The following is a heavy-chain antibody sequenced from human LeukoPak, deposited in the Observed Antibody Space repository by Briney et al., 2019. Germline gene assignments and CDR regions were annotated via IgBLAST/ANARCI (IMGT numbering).Heavy chain of an antibody. CDR2: INPNSGGT. J-gene: IGHJ6*02. D-gene: IGHD2-15*01. CDR1: GYTFAGYY. CDR3: ARVGSGAYYYYYGMDV. V-gene: IGHV1-2*02. Sequence: ASVKLSCKASGYTFAGYYMHWVRQVPGQGLEWMGWINPNSGGTNYAQKFQGRVTMTTDTSMSTAYMELRSPRSDDTAVYYCARVGSGAYYYYYGMDVWGQGTTVTVSS.